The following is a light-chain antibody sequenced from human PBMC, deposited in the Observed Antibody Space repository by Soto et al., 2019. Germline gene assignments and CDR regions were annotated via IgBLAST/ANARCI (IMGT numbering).Light chain of an antibody. J-gene: IGLJ1*01. CDR2: EVN. CDR3: SSYAGSNNYV. V-gene: IGLV2-8*01. Sequence: QSALTQPPSASGSPGQSVTISCTGTSSDVGNYDSVSWYQHHPGKAPQAVIYEVNKRPSGVPDRFSGSKSGNTASLTVSGLQAADEGDYYCSSYAGSNNYVFGTGTKVTVL. CDR1: SSDVGNYDS.